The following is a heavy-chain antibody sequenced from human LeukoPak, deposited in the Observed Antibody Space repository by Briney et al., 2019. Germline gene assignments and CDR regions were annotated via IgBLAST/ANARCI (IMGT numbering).Heavy chain of an antibody. CDR1: GFTFSSYW. V-gene: IGHV3-74*01. CDR3: ARAGRKSRGVDIVRKKETGYYYYMDV. D-gene: IGHD2-15*01. Sequence: GGSLRLSCGASGFTFSSYWMHWVRQAPGKGLVWVSRINNDGSSTSYADSVQGRFTISRDNAKNSLYLQMNSLRAEDTAVYYCARAGRKSRGVDIVRKKETGYYYYMDVWGKGTTVTVSS. J-gene: IGHJ6*03. CDR2: INNDGSST.